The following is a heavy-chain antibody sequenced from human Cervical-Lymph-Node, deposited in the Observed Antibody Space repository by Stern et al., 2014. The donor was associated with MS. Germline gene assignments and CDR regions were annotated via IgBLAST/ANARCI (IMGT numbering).Heavy chain of an antibody. CDR3: ARGRMYHFDS. D-gene: IGHD2-8*01. J-gene: IGHJ4*02. CDR1: GGSITSYY. V-gene: IGHV4-59*01. Sequence: VQLVESGPGLVKPSGTLSLTCPVSGGSITSYYCSWIRKSPGKGLEWIGYIHHSGSTAYNPSLKSRVTISVDSSKNQFSLRLSSVTAADTAVYYCARGRMYHFDSWGQGTLVTVSS. CDR2: IHHSGST.